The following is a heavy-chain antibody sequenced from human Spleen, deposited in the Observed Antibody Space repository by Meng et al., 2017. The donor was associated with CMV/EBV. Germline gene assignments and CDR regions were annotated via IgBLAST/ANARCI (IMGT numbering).Heavy chain of an antibody. CDR2: IKQDGSER. V-gene: IGHV3-7*01. J-gene: IGHJ6*02. Sequence: GESLKISCAASGFTFFNYNMNWVRQAPGKGLEWVAKIKQDGSERYYVDSVKGRFIISRDNAKKSLYLQMNSLRPEDTALYYCVRDNHGFGELRQDVWGQGTTVTVSS. D-gene: IGHD3-10*01. CDR3: VRDNHGFGELRQDV. CDR1: GFTFFNYN.